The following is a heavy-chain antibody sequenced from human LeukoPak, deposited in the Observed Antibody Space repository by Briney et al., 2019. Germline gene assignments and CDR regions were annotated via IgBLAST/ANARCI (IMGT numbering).Heavy chain of an antibody. J-gene: IGHJ6*02. CDR3: AKGASSTYSYYGMDV. Sequence: GGSLRLSCAASGFTFSTYAMSWVRQAPGKGLEWVSAISGGGGNTYYADSVKGRFTISRDKSKNTLYLQMNSLRAEDTAVYYCAKGASSTYSYYGMDVWGQGTTVTVSS. CDR2: ISGGGGNT. V-gene: IGHV3-23*01. CDR1: GFTFSTYA.